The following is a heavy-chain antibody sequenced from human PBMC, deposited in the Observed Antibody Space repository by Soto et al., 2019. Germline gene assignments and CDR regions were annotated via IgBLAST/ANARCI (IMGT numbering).Heavy chain of an antibody. CDR3: ARGGPVPGRYCTNGVCYTLLDAFDI. V-gene: IGHV1-69*13. Sequence: GASVKVSCKASGGTFSSYAISWVRQAPGQGLEWMGGIIPIFGTANYAQKFQGRVTITADESTSTAYMELSSLRSEDTAVYYCARGGPVPGRYCTNGVCYTLLDAFDIWGQGTMVTVSS. CDR1: GGTFSSYA. CDR2: IIPIFGTA. D-gene: IGHD2-8*01. J-gene: IGHJ3*02.